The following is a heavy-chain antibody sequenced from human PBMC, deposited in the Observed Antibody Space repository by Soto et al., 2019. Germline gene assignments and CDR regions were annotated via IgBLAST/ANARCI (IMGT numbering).Heavy chain of an antibody. CDR2: INPNSGGT. CDR1: GYTFTGYY. J-gene: IGHJ6*02. D-gene: IGHD3-10*01. V-gene: IGHV1-2*04. CDR3: ARIRGRPGGGHYYGMDV. Sequence: ASVKVSCKASGYTFTGYYMHWVRQAPGQGLEWMGWINPNSGGTNYAQKFQGWATMTRDTSISTAYMELSRLRSDDTAVYYCARIRGRPGGGHYYGMDVWGQGTTVTVSS.